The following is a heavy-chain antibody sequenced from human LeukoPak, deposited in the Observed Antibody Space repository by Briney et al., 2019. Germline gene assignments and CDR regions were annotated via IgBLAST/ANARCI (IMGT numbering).Heavy chain of an antibody. J-gene: IGHJ4*02. CDR3: AKLPRKQWLADN. D-gene: IGHD6-19*01. Sequence: GGSLRLSCAASGFTFSSYAMSWVRQAPGKGLEWVSAISGSGGSAYYADSVKGRFTISRDNSKNTLYLQMNSLRAEDTAVYYCAKLPRKQWLADNWGQGTLVTVSS. V-gene: IGHV3-23*01. CDR2: ISGSGGSA. CDR1: GFTFSSYA.